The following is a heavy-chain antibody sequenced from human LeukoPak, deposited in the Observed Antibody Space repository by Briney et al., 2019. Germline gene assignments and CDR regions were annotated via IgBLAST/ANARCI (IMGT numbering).Heavy chain of an antibody. CDR1: GGSISSSSYY. CDR3: ARDVGVDYYDSSGYEDNWFDP. V-gene: IGHV4-39*07. CDR2: IYYSGST. D-gene: IGHD3-22*01. Sequence: SETLSLTCTVSGGSISSSSYYWGWLRQPPGKGLEWIGSIYYSGSTYYNPCLKSRVTISVDTTKNQFSLKLSSVTAADTAVYYCARDVGVDYYDSSGYEDNWFDPWGQGTLVTVSS. J-gene: IGHJ5*02.